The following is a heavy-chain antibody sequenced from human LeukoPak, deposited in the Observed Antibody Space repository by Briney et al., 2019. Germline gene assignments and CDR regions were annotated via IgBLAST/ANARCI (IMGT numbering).Heavy chain of an antibody. Sequence: PSETLSLTCAVYGGSFSGYYWSWIRQPPGKGLEWIGEINHSGGTNYNPSLKSRVTISVDTSKNQFSLKLSSVTAADTAVYYCARARPRSIYYYYGMDVWGQGTTVTVSS. J-gene: IGHJ6*02. CDR3: ARARPRSIYYYYGMDV. V-gene: IGHV4-34*01. CDR1: GGSFSGYY. CDR2: INHSGGT.